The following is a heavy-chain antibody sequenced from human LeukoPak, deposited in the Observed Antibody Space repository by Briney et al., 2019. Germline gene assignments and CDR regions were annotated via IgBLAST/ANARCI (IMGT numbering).Heavy chain of an antibody. CDR1: GFTSSNYW. J-gene: IGHJ4*02. CDR2: IKEDGSEK. CDR3: AKVPHTFGGVIESPGY. V-gene: IGHV3-7*01. D-gene: IGHD3-16*02. Sequence: PGGSLRLSCAASGFTSSNYWMSWVRQAPEKGLEWVANIKEDGSEKYYVESVEGRFTISRDNAKTSLYLQMNSLRADDTAVYYCAKVPHTFGGVIESPGYWGQGTLVTVSS.